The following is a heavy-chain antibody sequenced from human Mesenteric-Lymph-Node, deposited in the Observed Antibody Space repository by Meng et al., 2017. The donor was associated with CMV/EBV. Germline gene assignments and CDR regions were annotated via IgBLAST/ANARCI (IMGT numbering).Heavy chain of an antibody. J-gene: IGHJ1*01. V-gene: IGHV3-21*01. Sequence: GESLKISCEVARFTPIGDTISNFWIHWVRQPPGKGLLWVSSITPTGSSVYYADSMRGRFTISRDNAKNSVYLQLNSLSVEDTAVFYCVRDNRGGNWQWGQGTLVTVSS. CDR3: VRDNRGGNWQ. CDR2: ITPTGSSV. CDR1: RFTPIGDTISNFW. D-gene: IGHD1-1*01.